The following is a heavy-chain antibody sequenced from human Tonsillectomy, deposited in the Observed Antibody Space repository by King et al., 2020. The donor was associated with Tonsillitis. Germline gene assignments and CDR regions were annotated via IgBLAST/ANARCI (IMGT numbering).Heavy chain of an antibody. CDR1: GFTFSSYG. D-gene: IGHD6-19*01. Sequence: QVQLVESGGGVVQPGRSLRLSCAASGFTFSSYGIHWVRQAPGKGLEWVAVISSDGSKKYYADSVRGRFTISRDNSKTTLYLQMNSLSADDTAVYYCAKARQWLVHFDDWGQGTLVTVSS. V-gene: IGHV3-30*18. J-gene: IGHJ4*02. CDR3: AKARQWLVHFDD. CDR2: ISSDGSKK.